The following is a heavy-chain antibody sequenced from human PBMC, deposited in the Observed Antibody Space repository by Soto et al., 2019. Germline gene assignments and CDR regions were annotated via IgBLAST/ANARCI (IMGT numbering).Heavy chain of an antibody. J-gene: IGHJ4*02. V-gene: IGHV3-7*01. Sequence: GSLRLACAASGFTFSRFWMSWVRQIPGKGLEWVANIKRDGSEKYYGDSVKGRFTISRDNAKNSLYLQMNSLRAEDTAVYYCARRNAEMITVPFDYWGQGTQVTVSS. CDR2: IKRDGSEK. CDR3: ARRNAEMITVPFDY. D-gene: IGHD3-16*01. CDR1: GFTFSRFW.